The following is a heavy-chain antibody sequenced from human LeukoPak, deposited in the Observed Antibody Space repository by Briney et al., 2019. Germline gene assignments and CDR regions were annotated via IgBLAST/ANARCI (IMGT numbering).Heavy chain of an antibody. Sequence: SETLSLTCTVSGGPMSSNYWSWIRQPPGKGLEWIGYIYYSGSTNYNPSLKSRVTISVDTSKNQFSLKLSSVTAADTAVYYCARRSVSSGYNFDYWGQGILVTVSS. V-gene: IGHV4-59*01. J-gene: IGHJ4*02. CDR1: GGPMSSNY. D-gene: IGHD3-22*01. CDR2: IYYSGST. CDR3: ARRSVSSGYNFDY.